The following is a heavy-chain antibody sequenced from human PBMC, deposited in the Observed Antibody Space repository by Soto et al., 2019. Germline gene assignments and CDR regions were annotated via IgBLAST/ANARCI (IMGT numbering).Heavy chain of an antibody. CDR1: GGSFSGYY. V-gene: IGHV4-34*01. CDR2: INHSGST. J-gene: IGHJ4*02. CDR3: ARGGGRSDY. Sequence: SETLSLTCAVYGGSFSGYYWSWIRQPPGKGLEWIGEINHSGSTNYNPSLKSRVTISVDTSKNQFSLKLSSVTAADTAVYYCARGGGRSDYWGQGTLVTVSS. D-gene: IGHD1-26*01.